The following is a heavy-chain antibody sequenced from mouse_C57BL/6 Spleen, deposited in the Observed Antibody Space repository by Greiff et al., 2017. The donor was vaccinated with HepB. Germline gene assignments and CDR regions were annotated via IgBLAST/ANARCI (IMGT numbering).Heavy chain of an antibody. Sequence: EVQLVESGAELVKPGASVKLSCTASGFNIKDYYMHWVKQRTEQGLEWIGRIDPEDGETKYAPKFQGKATITADTSSNTAYLQLSSLTSEDTAVYYCGEEYSNHAMDYWGQGTSVTVSS. J-gene: IGHJ4*01. V-gene: IGHV14-2*01. CDR3: GEEYSNHAMDY. CDR1: GFNIKDYY. D-gene: IGHD2-5*01. CDR2: IDPEDGET.